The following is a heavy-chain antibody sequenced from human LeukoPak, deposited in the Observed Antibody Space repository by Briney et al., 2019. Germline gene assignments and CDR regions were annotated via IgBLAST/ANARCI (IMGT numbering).Heavy chain of an antibody. CDR2: INPNSGGT. Sequence: ASVKVSCKASGYTFTGYYMHWVRQAPGQGLEWMGWINPNSGGTNYAQKFQGWVTMTRDTSISTAYMELSRLRSDDTAVYYCARVVPAAIDAFDIWGQGTMVTVSS. CDR1: GYTFTGYY. J-gene: IGHJ3*02. V-gene: IGHV1-2*04. CDR3: ARVVPAAIDAFDI. D-gene: IGHD2-2*01.